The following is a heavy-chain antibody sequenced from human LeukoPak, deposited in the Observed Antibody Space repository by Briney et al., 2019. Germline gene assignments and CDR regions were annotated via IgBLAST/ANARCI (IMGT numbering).Heavy chain of an antibody. D-gene: IGHD2-21*01. V-gene: IGHV3-23*01. CDR2: ITSGGST. CDR1: GFTFTTYA. CDR3: AKGRAPNIFVWFDP. J-gene: IGHJ5*02. Sequence: GGSLRLSCAASGFTFTTYAMGWVRQAPGKGLELVSAITSGGSTCYADSVKGRFTISRDNSKNTLYLQMNSLRAEDTAVYYCAKGRAPNIFVWFDPWGQGTLVTVSS.